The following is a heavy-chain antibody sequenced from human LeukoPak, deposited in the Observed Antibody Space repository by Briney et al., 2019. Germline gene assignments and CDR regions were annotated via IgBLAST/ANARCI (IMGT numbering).Heavy chain of an antibody. Sequence: GASVKVSCKASGYTFTGYYMHWVRQAPGQGLEWMGWINPNSGGTNYAQKFQGRVTMTRDTSISTAYMELSRLRSDDPAVYYCARVEDIVGATTTGFDPWGQGTLVTVSS. CDR2: INPNSGGT. V-gene: IGHV1-2*02. D-gene: IGHD1-26*01. CDR1: GYTFTGYY. J-gene: IGHJ5*02. CDR3: ARVEDIVGATTTGFDP.